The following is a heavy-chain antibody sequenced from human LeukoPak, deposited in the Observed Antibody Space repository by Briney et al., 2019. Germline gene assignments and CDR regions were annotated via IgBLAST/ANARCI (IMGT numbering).Heavy chain of an antibody. V-gene: IGHV3-7*01. CDR3: TRVKQWLPHFDY. D-gene: IGHD6-19*01. CDR1: GFTFSSYW. Sequence: GGSLRLSCAASGFTFSSYWMSWVHQSPGKGLEWVANIKQDGSEKYYVDSVKGRFTISRDNAKNSLYLQMNGLRAEDTALYYCTRVKQWLPHFDYWGQGTLVTVSS. J-gene: IGHJ4*02. CDR2: IKQDGSEK.